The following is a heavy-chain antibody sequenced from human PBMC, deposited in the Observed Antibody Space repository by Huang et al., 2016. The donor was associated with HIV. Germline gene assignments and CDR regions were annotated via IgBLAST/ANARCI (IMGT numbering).Heavy chain of an antibody. CDR1: GGSFTNYY. V-gene: IGHV4-34*01. D-gene: IGHD3-9*01. CDR3: VRGPRYVSADWYARLRNYWFFDL. J-gene: IGHJ2*01. CDR2: IKNGGST. Sequence: QQQLQQWGAGLLKPSETLSLTCAVYGGSFTNYYWGWIRQPPGKGLEWIGEIKNGGSTHDGPALKSRVTISLDTSKNQVSLKLTSVSAADTAVYYCVRGPRYVSADWYARLRNYWFFDLWGRGSLVSVSS.